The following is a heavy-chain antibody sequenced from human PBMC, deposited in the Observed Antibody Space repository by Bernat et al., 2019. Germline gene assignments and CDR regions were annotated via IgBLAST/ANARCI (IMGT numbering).Heavy chain of an antibody. CDR3: ARDQGQLWPARKSNYYYYGMDV. D-gene: IGHD5-18*01. J-gene: IGHJ6*02. V-gene: IGHV3-30-3*01. Sequence: QVQLVESGGGVVQPGRSLRLSCAASGFTFSSYAMHWVRQAPGKGLEWVAVISYDGSNKYNADSVKGRFTISRDNSKNTLYLQMNSLRAEDTAVYYCARDQGQLWPARKSNYYYYGMDVWGQGTTVTVSS. CDR2: ISYDGSNK. CDR1: GFTFSSYA.